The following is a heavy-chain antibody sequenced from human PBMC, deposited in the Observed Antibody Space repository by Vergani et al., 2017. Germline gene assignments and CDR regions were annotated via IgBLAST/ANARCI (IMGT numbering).Heavy chain of an antibody. D-gene: IGHD2-15*01. CDR1: GFTFSSYA. Sequence: EVQLLESGGGLVQPGGSLRLSCAASGFTFSSYAMSWVRQAPGKGLEWVSAISGSGGSTYYADSVKGRFTISRDNSKNTLYLQMNSLRAEDTAVYYCAKGLVVAATFILFGRDAFDIWGQGTMVTVSS. CDR3: AKGLVVAATFILFGRDAFDI. CDR2: ISGSGGST. V-gene: IGHV3-23*01. J-gene: IGHJ3*02.